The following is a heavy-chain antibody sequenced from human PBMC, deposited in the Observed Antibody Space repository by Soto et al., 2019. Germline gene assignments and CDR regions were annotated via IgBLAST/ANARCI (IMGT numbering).Heavy chain of an antibody. CDR2: INHSGTT. CDR1: GGSFSGFY. J-gene: IGHJ4*02. D-gene: IGHD2-21*02. Sequence: QVQLQPWGAGLLKPSETLSLTCAVYGGSFSGFYWTRIRQPPGKGLEYIGEINHSGTTHYHPSLKSRVTISVDTSKNQFSLKLSSVTAEDTAVYYCARQAAGDSDAYYLDFWGQGTLVSVSS. CDR3: ARQAAGDSDAYYLDF. V-gene: IGHV4-34*01.